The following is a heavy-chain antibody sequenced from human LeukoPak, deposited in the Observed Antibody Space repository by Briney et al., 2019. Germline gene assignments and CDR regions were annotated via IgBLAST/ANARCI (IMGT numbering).Heavy chain of an antibody. V-gene: IGHV4-34*01. CDR3: ARGRGYYGSGRPPWFDP. CDR2: INHSGST. D-gene: IGHD3-10*01. CDR1: GGSFSGYY. Sequence: PSETLSLTCAVYGGSFSGYYWSWIRQPPGKGLEWIGEINHSGSTNYNPSLKSRATISVDTSKNQFSLKLSSVTAADTAVYYCARGRGYYGSGRPPWFDPWGQGTLVTVSS. J-gene: IGHJ5*02.